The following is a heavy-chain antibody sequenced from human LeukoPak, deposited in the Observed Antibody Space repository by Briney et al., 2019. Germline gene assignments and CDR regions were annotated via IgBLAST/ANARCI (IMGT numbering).Heavy chain of an antibody. Sequence: TGGSLRLSCAASGLTFSGYWMSWLRQAPGKGLEWVANIKQDGTEKYYVDSVKGRCIISRDNAKNSLYLQMNRLRAEDTAVYYCARDGSGWSVYWGQGTLVTVS. CDR1: GLTFSGYW. J-gene: IGHJ4*02. CDR3: ARDGSGWSVY. V-gene: IGHV3-7*01. D-gene: IGHD6-19*01. CDR2: IKQDGTEK.